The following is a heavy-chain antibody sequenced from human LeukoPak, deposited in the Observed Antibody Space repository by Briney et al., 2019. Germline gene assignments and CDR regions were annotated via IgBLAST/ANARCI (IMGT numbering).Heavy chain of an antibody. V-gene: IGHV4-34*01. D-gene: IGHD5-12*01. Sequence: SETLSLTCAVYGGSFSGYYWSWIRQPPGKGLEWIGEINHSGSTNYNPPLKSRVTISVDTSKNQFTLKLSSVNATNTAVYYCARGLGYSGYEGAYYFDYWGQGTLVTVSS. CDR1: GGSFSGYY. CDR3: ARGLGYSGYEGAYYFDY. CDR2: INHSGST. J-gene: IGHJ4*02.